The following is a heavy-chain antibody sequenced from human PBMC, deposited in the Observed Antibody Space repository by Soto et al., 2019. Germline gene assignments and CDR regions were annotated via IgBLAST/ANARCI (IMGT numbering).Heavy chain of an antibody. D-gene: IGHD3-3*01. CDR2: INHSGST. CDR3: ARVGTQYYDFWSGYYHNWFDP. Sequence: SETLSLTCAVYGGSFSGYYWSWIRQPPGKGLEWIGEINHSGSTNYNPSLKSRVTISVDTSKNQFSLKLSSVTAADTAVYYFARVGTQYYDFWSGYYHNWFDPWGQGTLVTVSS. CDR1: GGSFSGYY. V-gene: IGHV4-34*01. J-gene: IGHJ5*02.